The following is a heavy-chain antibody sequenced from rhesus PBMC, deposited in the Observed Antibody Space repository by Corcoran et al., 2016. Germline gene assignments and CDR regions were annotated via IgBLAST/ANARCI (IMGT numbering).Heavy chain of an antibody. Sequence: EVQLVESGGGLAKPGGSRRLSCAASGFTFGSYAMCLVRQAPGKGLEWVPSISSASSNIYYADSVKGRFTMSRDNAKNSLSLQMNSLRAEDTAVYYCTRYQTVGNWNDRYGLDSWGQGVVVTVSS. V-gene: IGHV3S16*01. CDR3: TRYQTVGNWNDRYGLDS. CDR2: ISSASSNI. D-gene: IGHD1-7*02. J-gene: IGHJ6*01. CDR1: GFTFGSYA.